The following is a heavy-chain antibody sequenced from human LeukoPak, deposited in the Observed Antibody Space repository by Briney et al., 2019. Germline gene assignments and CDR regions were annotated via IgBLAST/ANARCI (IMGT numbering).Heavy chain of an antibody. CDR1: GGTFSSYA. V-gene: IGHV1-69*04. D-gene: IGHD6-13*01. J-gene: IGHJ6*02. Sequence: SVKVSCKASGGTFSSYAISCVRQAPGQGLEWMGRIIPILGIANYAQKFQGRVTITADKSTSTAYMELSSLRSEDTAVYYCARDNKGSGSSWTDTYYYYGMDVWGQGTTVTVSS. CDR3: ARDNKGSGSSWTDTYYYYGMDV. CDR2: IIPILGIA.